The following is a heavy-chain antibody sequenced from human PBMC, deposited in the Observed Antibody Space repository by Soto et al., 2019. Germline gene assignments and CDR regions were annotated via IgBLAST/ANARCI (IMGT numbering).Heavy chain of an antibody. CDR3: ARASVGATGFDY. CDR1: GGSVTSDNYY. D-gene: IGHD1-26*01. CDR2: IYYSGST. Sequence: SKTLSLTCTVSGGSVTSDNYYWSWIRQPPGKGLEWIGYIYYSGSTNYNPSLKSRVTISVDTSKNQFSLKLSSVTAADTAVYYCARASVGATGFDYWGQGTLVTVSS. J-gene: IGHJ4*02. V-gene: IGHV4-61*01.